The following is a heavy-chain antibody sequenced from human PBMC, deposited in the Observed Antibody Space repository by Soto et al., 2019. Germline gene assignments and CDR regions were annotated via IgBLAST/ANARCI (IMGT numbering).Heavy chain of an antibody. Sequence: QVQLVQSGAEVKRPGSSVTVSCKASGDTFTFYSINWVRQAPGLGLEWMGRINPILSMSNYAQRFQGRVTMTADKATSSAYMELSSLRAEDTDIYYCASSYGSGYRAFDYWGQGALVTVSS. J-gene: IGHJ4*02. CDR3: ASSYGSGYRAFDY. V-gene: IGHV1-69*02. CDR1: GDTFTFYS. D-gene: IGHD3-10*01. CDR2: INPILSMS.